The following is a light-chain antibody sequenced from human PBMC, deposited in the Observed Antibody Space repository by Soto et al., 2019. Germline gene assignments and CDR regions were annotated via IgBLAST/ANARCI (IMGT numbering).Light chain of an antibody. Sequence: QAVVTQEPSVSVSPGGTVTLTCGLSSGSVSNNNYPSWFQQTPGQSPRTLIYSTNIRSSGVPDRFSGSTLGNKAALTITGAQADDESDYYCVLYLGNGIWLFGGGTKVTVL. V-gene: IGLV8-61*01. CDR2: STN. CDR3: VLYLGNGIWL. CDR1: SGSVSNNNY. J-gene: IGLJ2*01.